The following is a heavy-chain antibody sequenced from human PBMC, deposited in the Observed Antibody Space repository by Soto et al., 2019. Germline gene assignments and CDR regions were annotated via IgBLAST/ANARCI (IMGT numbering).Heavy chain of an antibody. V-gene: IGHV4-30-2*01. CDR3: ARSREFDY. Sequence: SETLSLTCGVSGGSLSGATYSLTWIRQPPGKGLEWSGYIFHSGTTYYNPSLKSRVTISIDVSKNQFSLSLRSLTAADTAVYYCARSREFDYWSQGTLVTVSS. J-gene: IGHJ4*02. CDR1: GGSLSGATYS. CDR2: IFHSGTT.